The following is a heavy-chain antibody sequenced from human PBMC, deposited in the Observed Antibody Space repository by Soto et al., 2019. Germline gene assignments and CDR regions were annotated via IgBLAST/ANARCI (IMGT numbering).Heavy chain of an antibody. CDR1: GYALTSYA. J-gene: IGHJ6*02. V-gene: IGHV1-3*01. CDR2: INAGNGNT. Sequence: VKVSCKASGYALTSYAMHWVRQAPGQRLEWMGWINAGNGNTKYSQKFQGRVTITRDTSASTAYMELSSLRSEDTAVYYCARDPSYYGMDVWGQGTTVTVSS. CDR3: ARDPSYYGMDV.